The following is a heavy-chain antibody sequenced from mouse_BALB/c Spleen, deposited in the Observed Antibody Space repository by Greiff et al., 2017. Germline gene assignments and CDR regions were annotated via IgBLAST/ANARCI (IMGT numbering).Heavy chain of an antibody. D-gene: IGHD2-1*01. Sequence: EVKLVESGGGLVQPGGSLKLSCAASGFTFSSYTMSWVRQTPEKRLEWVAYISNGGGSTYYPDTVKGRFTISRDNAKNTLYLQMSSLKSEDTAMYYCARGHYGNTGYFDVWGAGTTVTVSS. V-gene: IGHV5-12-2*01. CDR2: ISNGGGST. CDR1: GFTFSSYT. J-gene: IGHJ1*01. CDR3: ARGHYGNTGYFDV.